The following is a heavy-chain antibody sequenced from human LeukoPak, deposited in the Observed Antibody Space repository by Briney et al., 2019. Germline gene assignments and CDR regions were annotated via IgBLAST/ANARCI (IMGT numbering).Heavy chain of an antibody. CDR3: ARDLRVGAINFDY. Sequence: GGSLRLSCAASGFSFSSYETNWVRQAPGKGLEWVSYISSSGSTIYYADSVKGRFTISRDNAKNSLYLQMNSLRAEDTGVYYCARDLRVGAINFDYWGQGTLVTVSS. V-gene: IGHV3-48*03. J-gene: IGHJ4*02. CDR2: ISSSGSTI. CDR1: GFSFSSYE. D-gene: IGHD1-26*01.